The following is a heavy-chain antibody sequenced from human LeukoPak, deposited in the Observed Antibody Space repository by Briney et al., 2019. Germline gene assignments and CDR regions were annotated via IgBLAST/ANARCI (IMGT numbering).Heavy chain of an antibody. D-gene: IGHD3-3*01. CDR2: ITSGTTYI. CDR3: AREKEWCLDY. CDR1: GFTFSDYN. Sequence: PGGSLRLSCAASGFTFSDYNMNWVRQSPEKGLEWVSSITSGTTYIYYADSVRGRFTLSRDNAKNSLYLQMNSLRAEDTAVYYCAREKEWCLDYWGQGTLVTVSS. V-gene: IGHV3-21*01. J-gene: IGHJ4*02.